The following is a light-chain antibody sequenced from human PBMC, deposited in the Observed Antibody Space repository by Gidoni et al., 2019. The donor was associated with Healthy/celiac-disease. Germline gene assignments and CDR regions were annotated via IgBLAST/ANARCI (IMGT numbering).Light chain of an antibody. CDR2: GAS. J-gene: IGKJ4*01. V-gene: IGKV3-20*01. Sequence: EIVLTQSPGTLSLFPGERATLSCRASQSVSSSYLAWYQHKPGQAPRLLIYGASSRATGIPDRFSGSGSVTDFTLPISRLDPEDFAVDYCQQYCSSPLTFXGXTKVEIQ. CDR1: QSVSSSY. CDR3: QQYCSSPLT.